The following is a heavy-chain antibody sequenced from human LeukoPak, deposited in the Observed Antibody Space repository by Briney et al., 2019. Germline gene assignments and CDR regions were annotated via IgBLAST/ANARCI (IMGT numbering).Heavy chain of an antibody. J-gene: IGHJ6*03. V-gene: IGHV4-38-2*02. CDR1: SHSITYNY. CDR2: ISQRGIT. Sequence: SETLSLTCTVSSHSITYNYYGWIRQSPVKGLEWVGSISQRGITYYNPSLQSRVTVSRDKSNNQLSLGLTSVTAADTAIYYCVGHETPYYYIDVWGKGTTVIISS. CDR3: VGHETPYYYIDV.